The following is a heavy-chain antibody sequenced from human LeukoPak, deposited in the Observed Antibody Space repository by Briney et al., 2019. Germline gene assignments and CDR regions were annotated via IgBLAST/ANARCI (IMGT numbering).Heavy chain of an antibody. CDR3: ARSPYSYGFAFDY. Sequence: GGSLRLSCAASGFTFSSYSMNWVRQAPGKGLEWVANIKQDGSEKYYVDSVKGRLTISRDNAKNSLYLQMNSLRAEDTAVYYCARSPYSYGFAFDYWGQGTLVTVSS. V-gene: IGHV3-7*05. J-gene: IGHJ4*02. CDR1: GFTFSSYS. CDR2: IKQDGSEK. D-gene: IGHD5-18*01.